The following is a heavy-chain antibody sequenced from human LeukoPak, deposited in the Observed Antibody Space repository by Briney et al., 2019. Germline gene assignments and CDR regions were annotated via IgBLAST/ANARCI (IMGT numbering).Heavy chain of an antibody. J-gene: IGHJ6*03. CDR2: IYYSGGRT. V-gene: IGHV4-59*01. D-gene: IGHD2/OR15-2a*01. CDR3: ARGYFGDSRPYYYYMDV. CDR1: GASISTYY. Sequence: SETLSLTCTVSGASISTYYWSWIRQPPGKGLEWIAYIYYSGGRTNYNPSLKSRVTISVDTSKNQFSLKLSSVTAADTAVYYCARGYFGDSRPYYYYMDVWGKGTTVTVSS.